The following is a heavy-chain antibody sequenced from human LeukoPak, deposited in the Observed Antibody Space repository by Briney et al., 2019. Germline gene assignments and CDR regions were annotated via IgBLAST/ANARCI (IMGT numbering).Heavy chain of an antibody. CDR1: GFTFDDCA. Sequence: GGSLRLSCAASGFTFDDCAMHWVRQVPGKGLEWVSGISWNSGSTGYAGSVKGRFTMSRDNTKNSLYLQMNSLTPDDTALYYCVRGNFGPAQWFDPWGQGTLVTVSS. CDR3: VRGNFGPAQWFDP. V-gene: IGHV3-9*01. D-gene: IGHD3/OR15-3a*01. J-gene: IGHJ5*02. CDR2: ISWNSGST.